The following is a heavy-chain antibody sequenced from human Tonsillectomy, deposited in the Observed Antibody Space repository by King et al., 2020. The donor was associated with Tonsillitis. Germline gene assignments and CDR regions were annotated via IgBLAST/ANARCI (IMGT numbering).Heavy chain of an antibody. J-gene: IGHJ2*01. CDR2: ISRSGSAR. V-gene: IGHV3-23*04. D-gene: IGHD2-2*01. CDR1: GFIFSNYA. CDR3: ARYRERDTSGPAL. Sequence: LQLVQSGGALVQPGGSLRLSCEGSGFIFSNYAMSWVRQAPGKGLEWVAGISRSGSARFFADSVRGRFTISRDNSKNTLFLQMSSLRADDTSLYYCARYRERDTSGPALWGRGTLVTVSS.